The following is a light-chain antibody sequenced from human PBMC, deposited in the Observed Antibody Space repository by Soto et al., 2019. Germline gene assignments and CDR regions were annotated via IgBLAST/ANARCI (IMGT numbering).Light chain of an antibody. CDR3: AAWDDSLDVYV. J-gene: IGLJ1*01. CDR2: SNN. Sequence: QSVLTQPPSASGTPGQRVTISCSGSSSNIGSNTVNWYQHLPGTAPKLLIYSNNQRPSGVPDRFSGSKSGTSASLAISGLQSEDEADYYCAAWDDSLDVYVFGTWTKLTVL. V-gene: IGLV1-44*01. CDR1: SSNIGSNT.